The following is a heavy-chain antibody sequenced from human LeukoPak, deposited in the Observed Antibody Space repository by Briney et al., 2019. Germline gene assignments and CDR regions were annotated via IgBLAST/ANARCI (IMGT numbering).Heavy chain of an antibody. D-gene: IGHD6-19*01. V-gene: IGHV3-30*02. CDR3: AKDRGWWTYFDY. J-gene: IGHJ4*02. CDR1: GFTFSNYA. Sequence: GGSLRLSCAASGFTFSNYAMSWVRQAPGKGLEWVAFIWYDGSNKYYADSVKGRFTISRDNSKNTLYLQMNSLRAEDTAVYYCAKDRGWWTYFDYWGQGTLVTVSS. CDR2: IWYDGSNK.